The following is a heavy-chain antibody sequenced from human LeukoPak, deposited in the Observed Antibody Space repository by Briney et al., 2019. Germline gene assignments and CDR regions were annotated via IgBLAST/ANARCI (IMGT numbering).Heavy chain of an antibody. CDR2: ISWDGGST. CDR3: AKGVGIAAADAFDI. D-gene: IGHD6-13*01. CDR1: GFTFDDYT. V-gene: IGHV3-43*01. J-gene: IGHJ3*02. Sequence: TGESLRLSCAASGFTFDDYTMHWVRQAPGKGLEWVSLISWDGGSTYYADSVKGRFTISRDNSKNSLYLQMNSLRTEDTALYYCAKGVGIAAADAFDIWGQGTMVTVSS.